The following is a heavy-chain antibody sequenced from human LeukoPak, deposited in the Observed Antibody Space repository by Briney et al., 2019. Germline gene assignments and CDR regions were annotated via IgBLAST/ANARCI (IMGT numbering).Heavy chain of an antibody. V-gene: IGHV3-66*01. CDR1: GFTVSSNY. CDR2: IYSGGST. CDR3: ARAWIQLWSFDY. D-gene: IGHD5-18*01. J-gene: IGHJ4*02. Sequence: GGSLRLSCAASGFTVSSNYMSWVRQAPGKGLEWVSVIYSGGSTYYADSAKGRFTISRDNSKNTLYLQMNSLRAEDTAVYYCARAWIQLWSFDYWGQGTLVTVSS.